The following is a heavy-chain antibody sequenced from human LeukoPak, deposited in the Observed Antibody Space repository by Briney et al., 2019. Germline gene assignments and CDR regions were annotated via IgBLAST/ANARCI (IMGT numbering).Heavy chain of an antibody. J-gene: IGHJ4*02. CDR1: GFTFSSYS. D-gene: IGHD6-13*01. CDR2: MSGSSNYM. V-gene: IGHV3-21*01. CDR3: ARVGSTWSYFDY. Sequence: PGGSLRLSCAASGFTFSSYSMNWVRQAPGKGLEWVSFMSGSSNYMYYADSVKGRFTISRDNAKNSLYLQMNRLRAEDTAVYYCARVGSTWSYFDYWGQGTLVTVSS.